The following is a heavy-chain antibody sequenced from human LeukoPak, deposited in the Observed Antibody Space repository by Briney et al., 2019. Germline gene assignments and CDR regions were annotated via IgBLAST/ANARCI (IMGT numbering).Heavy chain of an antibody. Sequence: GGSLRLSCAASGFTFSSYGMHWVRQAPGKGLEWVAVISYDGSNKYYADSVKGRFTISRDNSKNTLYLQMNGLRAEDTAVYYCAVGYFDYWGQGTLVTVSS. V-gene: IGHV3-30*03. CDR2: ISYDGSNK. D-gene: IGHD1-26*01. CDR1: GFTFSSYG. J-gene: IGHJ4*02. CDR3: AVGYFDY.